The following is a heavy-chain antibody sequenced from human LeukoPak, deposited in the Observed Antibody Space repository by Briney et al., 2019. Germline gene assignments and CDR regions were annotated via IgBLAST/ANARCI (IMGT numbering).Heavy chain of an antibody. D-gene: IGHD6-13*01. CDR2: IKTDGSEK. CDR1: GFTFSNYW. J-gene: IGHJ4*02. V-gene: IGHV3-7*01. Sequence: GGSLRLSCEGSGFTFSNYWMGWVRQAPGKGLQWVANIKTDGSEKYYVDSVKGRFTISRDNSKNTLYLQMNSLRAEDTAVYYCAKDYSSSWTGYFDYWGQGTLVTVSS. CDR3: AKDYSSSWTGYFDY.